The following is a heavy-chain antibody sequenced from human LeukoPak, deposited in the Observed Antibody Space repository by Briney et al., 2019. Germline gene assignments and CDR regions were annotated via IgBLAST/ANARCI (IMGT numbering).Heavy chain of an antibody. Sequence: PSETLSLTCAVYGGSFSGYYWSWTRQPPGKGLEWIGEINHSGSTNYNPSLKSRVTISLDTSKNQFSLKLSSVTAADTAVYYCAGLRDMWGCDHWGQGTLVTVSS. V-gene: IGHV4-34*01. CDR3: AGLRDMWGCDH. D-gene: IGHD2-15*01. J-gene: IGHJ4*02. CDR1: GGSFSGYY. CDR2: INHSGST.